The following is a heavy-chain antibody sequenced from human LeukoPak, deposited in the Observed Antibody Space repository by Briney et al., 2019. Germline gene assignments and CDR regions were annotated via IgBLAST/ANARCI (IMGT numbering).Heavy chain of an antibody. CDR2: INPNSGDT. CDR3: ARDSISGVNGY. CDR1: GYTFTGYY. V-gene: IGHV1-2*02. Sequence: ASVKVSCKASGYTFTGYYMHWVRQAPGQGLEWMGWINPNSGDTNYAQKFQGRGTMTRDTSISTAYMELSRLRSDDTAVYYCARDSISGVNGYWGQGTLVTVSS. D-gene: IGHD3-9*01. J-gene: IGHJ4*02.